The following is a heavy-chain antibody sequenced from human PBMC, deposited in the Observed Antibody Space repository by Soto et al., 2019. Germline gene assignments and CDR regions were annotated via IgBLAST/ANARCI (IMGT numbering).Heavy chain of an antibody. CDR3: ASSIKMGRGVRFAQH. J-gene: IGHJ1*01. D-gene: IGHD3-10*01. CDR1: GGSVSSGRYY. CDR2: IFFTGTT. Sequence: QVQLQESGPGLVNPSETLSLTCTVSGGSVSSGRYYWSWIRQTPGKELQWIANIFFTGTTTYNPSPQSRVTLSVDSSRNQFSLNLTSVTAATTPKYDCASSIKMGRGVRFAQHWGQGYLVTVSS. V-gene: IGHV4-61*01.